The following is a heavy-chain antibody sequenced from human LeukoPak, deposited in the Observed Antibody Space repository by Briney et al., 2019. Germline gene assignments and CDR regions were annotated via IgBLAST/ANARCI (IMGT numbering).Heavy chain of an antibody. D-gene: IGHD4-23*01. Sequence: PSETLSLTCAVSGGSITSSNWWTWVRQPPGKGLELIGEFYYSGSTNYNPSLKSRVIISVDTSKNQFSLKLSPVTAADTAVYYCAKVGVDDSGNIIKYFFDYWGQGTLVTVSS. CDR3: AKVGVDDSGNIIKYFFDY. V-gene: IGHV4-4*02. J-gene: IGHJ4*02. CDR1: GGSITSSNW. CDR2: FYYSGST.